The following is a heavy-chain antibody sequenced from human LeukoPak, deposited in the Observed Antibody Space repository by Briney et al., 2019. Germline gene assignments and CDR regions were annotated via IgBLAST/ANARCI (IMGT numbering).Heavy chain of an antibody. D-gene: IGHD5-24*01. CDR1: GYTFTSYY. CDR3: ARARSYRHQLSALSYWFDP. V-gene: IGHV1-46*01. Sequence: ASVKVSCKASGYTFTSYYMHWVRQAPGQGLEWMGIINPSGGSTSYAQKFQGRVTMTRDTSTSTVYMELSSLRSEDTAVYYCARARSYRHQLSALSYWFDPWGQGTLVTVSS. J-gene: IGHJ5*02. CDR2: INPSGGST.